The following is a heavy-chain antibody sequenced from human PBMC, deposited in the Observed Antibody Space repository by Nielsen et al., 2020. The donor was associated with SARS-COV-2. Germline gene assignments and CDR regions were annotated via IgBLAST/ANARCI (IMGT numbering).Heavy chain of an antibody. Sequence: WESLSLSCAASGFTFSSYGMHWVRQAPGKGLEWVAVISYDGSNKYYADSVKGRFTISRDESKNTLYLQMNSLRAEDTAVYYCTGGVGRYSFDYWGQGTLVTVSS. D-gene: IGHD3-16*01. J-gene: IGHJ4*02. CDR1: GFTFSSYG. V-gene: IGHV3-30*03. CDR3: TGGVGRYSFDY. CDR2: ISYDGSNK.